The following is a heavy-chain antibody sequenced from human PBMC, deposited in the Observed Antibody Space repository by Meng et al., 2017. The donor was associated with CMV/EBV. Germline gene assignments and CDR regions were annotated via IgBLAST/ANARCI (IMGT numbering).Heavy chain of an antibody. Sequence: QVPLQEPGPGLGKPSQTLSPTCTVSGGSISSGSYYWSWIRQPAGKGLEWIGRIYTSGSTNYNPSLKSRVTMSVDTSKNQFSLKLSSVTAADTAVYYCARHGDTAMVVGIDYWGQGTLVTVSS. CDR2: IYTSGST. J-gene: IGHJ4*02. V-gene: IGHV4-61*02. CDR3: ARHGDTAMVVGIDY. D-gene: IGHD5-18*01. CDR1: GGSISSGSYY.